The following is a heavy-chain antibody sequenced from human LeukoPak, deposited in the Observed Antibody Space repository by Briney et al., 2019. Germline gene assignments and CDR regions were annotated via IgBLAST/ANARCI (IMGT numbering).Heavy chain of an antibody. V-gene: IGHV1-18*01. CDR3: ARGYCSSATCRHFDY. CDR1: GYTFTSYG. D-gene: IGHD2-2*01. Sequence: ASVKVSCKASGYTFTSYGISWVRQAPGQGLEWMGWISAYNGKTNYAQKLQGRVTMTADTSTTTAYMELRSLRSDDTAVYYCARGYCSSATCRHFDYWGQGALVTVSS. J-gene: IGHJ4*02. CDR2: ISAYNGKT.